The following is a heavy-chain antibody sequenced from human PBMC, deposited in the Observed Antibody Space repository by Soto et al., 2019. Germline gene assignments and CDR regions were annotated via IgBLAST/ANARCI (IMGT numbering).Heavy chain of an antibody. CDR1: GCTFSSYW. CDR3: ARDYGGNEFDY. J-gene: IGHJ4*02. V-gene: IGHV3-7*01. Sequence: GRPLILSWAASGCTFSSYWMSWVSQAPGKGLEWVANTKQDGSEKYYVDSVKGRFTISRDNAKNSLYLQMNSLRAEDTAVYYCARDYGGNEFDYWGQGTLVTVSS. CDR2: TKQDGSEK. D-gene: IGHD4-17*01.